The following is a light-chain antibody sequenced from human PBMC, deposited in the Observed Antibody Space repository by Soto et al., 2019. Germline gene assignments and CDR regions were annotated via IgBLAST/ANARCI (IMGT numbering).Light chain of an antibody. Sequence: QLVLTQSSSASASLGSSVKITCTLSSGHSSYIIAWHQQQPGKAPRHLMKFEGSGTYNKGSGIPDRFSGSSSGADRYLTISNLQFEDEADYYCETWDTNTRVFGGGTKLTV. J-gene: IGLJ3*02. CDR2: FEGSGTY. CDR1: SGHSSYI. CDR3: ETWDTNTRV. V-gene: IGLV4-60*02.